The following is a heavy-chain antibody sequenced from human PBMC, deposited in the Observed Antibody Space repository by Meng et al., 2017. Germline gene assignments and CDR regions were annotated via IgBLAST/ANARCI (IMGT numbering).Heavy chain of an antibody. D-gene: IGHD4-17*01. Sequence: QVRLVQSGAEVQKPGASVTLSCKATGYTFTGYYWHWVRQAPGQGLEWMGRINPNSGGTNYAQKFQGSVTMTRATSISTAYMELCRPRSDATAVYYCARDDYGDYFDYWGQGTLVTVSS. CDR1: GYTFTGYY. J-gene: IGHJ4*02. CDR3: ARDDYGDYFDY. V-gene: IGHV1-2*06. CDR2: INPNSGGT.